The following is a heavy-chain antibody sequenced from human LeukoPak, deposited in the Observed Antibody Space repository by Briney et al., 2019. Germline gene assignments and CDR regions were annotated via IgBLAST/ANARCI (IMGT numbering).Heavy chain of an antibody. V-gene: IGHV3-72*01. D-gene: IGHD3-16*01. Sequence: GGSLRLYCAASGITLSDQYMEWVRQTPGKGLEWVGRTRSKANNHTTEYAASVKGRFTISRDDSNNSLYLQMNSLKTEDTAVYYCARMTFGGMDVWGKGTTVTVSS. CDR3: ARMTFGGMDV. J-gene: IGHJ6*04. CDR2: TRSKANNHTT. CDR1: GITLSDQY.